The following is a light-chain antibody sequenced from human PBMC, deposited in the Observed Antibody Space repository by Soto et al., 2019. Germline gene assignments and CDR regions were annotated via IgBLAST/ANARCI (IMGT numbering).Light chain of an antibody. CDR1: QSISSY. V-gene: IGKV1-39*01. J-gene: IGKJ1*01. CDR3: QQSYRTPRT. Sequence: DIQMTQSPSSLSASVGDRVTITCRASQSISSYLNWYQQKPGKAPKLLIYAESSLQSGVPSRFSGSGSGTDFTLTISSLQPEDFETYYCQQSYRTPRTFGEGTKVEIK. CDR2: AES.